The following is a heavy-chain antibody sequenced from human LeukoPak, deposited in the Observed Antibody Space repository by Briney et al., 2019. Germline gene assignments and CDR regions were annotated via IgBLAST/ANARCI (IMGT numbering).Heavy chain of an antibody. Sequence: SETLSLTCAVYGGSFSGYYWSWIRQPPGKGLEWIGYIYYSGSTNYNPSLKSRVTISVDTSKNQFSLKLSSVTAADTAVYYCARQPHYNLVGAANHFDYWGQGTLVTVSS. J-gene: IGHJ4*02. CDR1: GGSFSGYY. D-gene: IGHD1-26*01. CDR3: ARQPHYNLVGAANHFDY. V-gene: IGHV4-59*08. CDR2: IYYSGST.